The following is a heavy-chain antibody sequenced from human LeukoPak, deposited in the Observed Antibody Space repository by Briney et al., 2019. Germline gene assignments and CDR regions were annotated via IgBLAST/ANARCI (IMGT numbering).Heavy chain of an antibody. CDR3: ARADGSWYDY. CDR2: INHSGST. J-gene: IGHJ4*02. D-gene: IGHD6-13*01. CDR1: GGSFSGYY. Sequence: SETLSLTCAVYGGSFSGYYWSWIRQPPGEGLEWIGEINHSGSTNYNPSLKSRVTISVDTSKNQFSLKLSSVTAADTAVYYCARADGSWYDYWGRGTLVTVSS. V-gene: IGHV4-34*01.